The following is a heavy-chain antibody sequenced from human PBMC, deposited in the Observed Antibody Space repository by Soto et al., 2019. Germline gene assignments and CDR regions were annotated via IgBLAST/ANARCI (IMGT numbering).Heavy chain of an antibody. CDR1: GFTFSDRY. J-gene: IGHJ5*02. CDR3: ARDNNWSYDP. CDR2: IKPDGSRT. V-gene: IGHV3-74*03. Sequence: PGGSLRLSCAASGFTFSDRYMDWVRQAPGEGLVWVSYIKPDGSRTKDADSVKGRFTISRDNARNTLYLRMNSLRAEDTAVYYCARDNNWSYDPWGRGTLVTVSS. D-gene: IGHD1-1*01.